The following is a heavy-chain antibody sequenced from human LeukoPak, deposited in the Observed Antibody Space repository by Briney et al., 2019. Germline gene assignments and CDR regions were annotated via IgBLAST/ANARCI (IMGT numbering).Heavy chain of an antibody. Sequence: GGSLRLSCAASGFTFSSYAMSWVRQAPGKGLEWVSAISGSGGSTYYADSVKGRFTISRDNSKNTPYLQMNSLRAEDTAVYYCAKDPVAVDSNFYDYWGQGTLVTVSS. D-gene: IGHD3-3*02. CDR2: ISGSGGST. V-gene: IGHV3-23*01. CDR1: GFTFSSYA. J-gene: IGHJ4*02. CDR3: AKDPVAVDSNFYDY.